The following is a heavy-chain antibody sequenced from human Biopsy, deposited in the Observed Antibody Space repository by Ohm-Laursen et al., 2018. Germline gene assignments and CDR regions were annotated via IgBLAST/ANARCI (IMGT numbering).Heavy chain of an antibody. J-gene: IGHJ4*02. CDR3: ARDGEAKYCKHGVCPSDF. Sequence: SLRLSCAASGFTFSGFSINWVRQAPGKGLEWVSSISASGNHIYYTDSAKGRFTVSRDNGKNSVYLQMNSLRVEDTAVYYCARDGEAKYCKHGVCPSDFWGQGTLVTVSS. D-gene: IGHD2-8*01. V-gene: IGHV3-21*01. CDR2: ISASGNHI. CDR1: GFTFSGFS.